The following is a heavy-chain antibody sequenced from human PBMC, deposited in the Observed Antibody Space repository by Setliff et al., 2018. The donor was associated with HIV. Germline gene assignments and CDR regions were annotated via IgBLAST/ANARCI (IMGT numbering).Heavy chain of an antibody. Sequence: GGSLRLSCAASGFTFSSYAMTWVRQAPGKGLEWVASITGSGISTYHADFVKGRFTISRDKSKNTLYLQMNSLRAEDTAVYYCAKNSAWAVIGSDYYLDFWGQGTLVTVPQ. CDR2: ITGSGIST. V-gene: IGHV3-23*01. J-gene: IGHJ4*02. CDR3: AKNSAWAVIGSDYYLDF. CDR1: GFTFSSYA. D-gene: IGHD6-19*01.